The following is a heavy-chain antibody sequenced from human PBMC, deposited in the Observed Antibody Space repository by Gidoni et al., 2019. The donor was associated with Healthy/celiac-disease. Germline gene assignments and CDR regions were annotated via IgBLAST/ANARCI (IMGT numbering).Heavy chain of an antibody. CDR1: GGSVSSGSYY. Sequence: QVQLQESGPGLVKPSETLSLTCTVSGGSVSSGSYYWSWIRQPPGKGLEWIGDIHSSGSTNYNPYLKSRVTISVDTSKNQFSLKLSSVTAADTAVYYCASRLEPGIAAAGRGSGDYWGQGTLVTVSS. J-gene: IGHJ4*02. CDR2: IHSSGST. D-gene: IGHD6-13*01. CDR3: ASRLEPGIAAAGRGSGDY. V-gene: IGHV4-61*01.